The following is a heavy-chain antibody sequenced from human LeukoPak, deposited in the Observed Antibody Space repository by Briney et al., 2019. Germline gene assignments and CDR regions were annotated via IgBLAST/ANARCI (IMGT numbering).Heavy chain of an antibody. Sequence: ASVKVSCKASGYTFTGYYMHWVRQAPGQGLEWMGWMNPNSGNTGYAQKFQGRVTMTRNTSISTAYMELSSLRSEDTAVYYCARLVGWLSFNWGQGILVTVSS. D-gene: IGHD3-9*01. CDR2: MNPNSGNT. V-gene: IGHV1-8*02. J-gene: IGHJ4*02. CDR1: GYTFTGYY. CDR3: ARLVGWLSFN.